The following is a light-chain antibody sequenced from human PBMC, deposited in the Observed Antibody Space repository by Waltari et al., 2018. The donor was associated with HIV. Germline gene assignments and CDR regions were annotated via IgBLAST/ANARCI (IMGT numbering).Light chain of an antibody. CDR3: GTWDSSLSAGV. CDR1: SSNLGHNH. J-gene: IGLJ3*02. V-gene: IGLV1-51*01. CDR2: DNN. Sequence: QSVFTQPPSVSAAPGQKVTISCSGSSSNLGHNHVSCYHQLPGTAPKLLIYDNNKRPSGIPDRFSGSKSGTSATLGITGLQTGDEADYYCGTWDSSLSAGVFGGGTKLTVL.